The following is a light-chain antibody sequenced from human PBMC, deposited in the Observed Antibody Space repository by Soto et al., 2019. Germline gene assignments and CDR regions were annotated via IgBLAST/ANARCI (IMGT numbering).Light chain of an antibody. V-gene: IGKV3-20*01. Sequence: EIVLTQSPGTLSLSPGERATLSCRASQSVSAGYFAWYQQKPGQAPRPLIYETSSRYTGTPDRFSGSGSGTDFTLTISRLEPEDFAFYYCQQYGDSPTFGQGTKVDIK. CDR3: QQYGDSPT. CDR2: ETS. CDR1: QSVSAGY. J-gene: IGKJ1*01.